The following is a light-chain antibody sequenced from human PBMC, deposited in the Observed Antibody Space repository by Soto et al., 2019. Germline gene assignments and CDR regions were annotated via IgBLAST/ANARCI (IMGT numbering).Light chain of an antibody. V-gene: IGKV3-20*01. J-gene: IGKJ1*01. CDR3: QQYGSSGT. CDR1: QSVSSY. Sequence: EIVLTQSPATLSLSPGERATLSCRASQSVSSYLAWYQQKPGQAPRLRIYGASNRATGIPDWLSGSGSGTDFTLTISRMEPEDSAVYYCQQYGSSGTFGQGTKVDIK. CDR2: GAS.